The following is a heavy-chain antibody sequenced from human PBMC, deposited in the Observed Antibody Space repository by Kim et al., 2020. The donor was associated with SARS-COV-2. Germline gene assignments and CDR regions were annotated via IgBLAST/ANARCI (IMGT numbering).Heavy chain of an antibody. CDR2: IYKSGTT. J-gene: IGHJ6*02. V-gene: IGHV4-61*02. CDR3: AREGQQMVNYYYFAMDV. Sequence: SETLSLTRSVSDGSINNGSFSWNWVRQPAGKGLEWIGRIYKSGTTNYNPSLKSRINISLDTSKNHFSLDLRSVTAADTAVYYCAREGQQMVNYYYFAMDVGGQGTTVTVSS. D-gene: IGHD6-13*01. CDR1: DGSINNGSFS.